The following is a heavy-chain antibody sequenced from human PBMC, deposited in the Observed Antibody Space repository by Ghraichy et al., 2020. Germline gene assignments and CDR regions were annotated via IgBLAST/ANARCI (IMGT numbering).Heavy chain of an antibody. V-gene: IGHV3-74*01. CDR1: EFTLINYW. CDR2: IKSDGSDT. D-gene: IGHD2-15*01. J-gene: IGHJ4*02. Sequence: GGSLRLSFPASEFTLINYWMHWVRHAPGKGLIWVSRIKSDGSDTSYADSVKGRFTISRDNAKNTLYLQMNSLRAEETAGYYCAREYCRGGRCYFGTGGSHLDYWGQGTRVTVSA. CDR3: AREYCRGGRCYFGTGGSHLDY.